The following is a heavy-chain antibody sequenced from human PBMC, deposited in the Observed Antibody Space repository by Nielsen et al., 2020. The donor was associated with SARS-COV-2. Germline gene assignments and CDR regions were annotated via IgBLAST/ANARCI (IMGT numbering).Heavy chain of an antibody. CDR1: GFSFSDHT. D-gene: IGHD3-10*01. V-gene: IGHV3-23*01. CDR2: IGGSGAST. J-gene: IGHJ2*01. Sequence: GESLKISCAASGFSFSDHTMTWVRQAPGKGLEWVSDIGGSGASTNYAESVKGRFTISRDNSKNILYLQMNSLRAEDTAVYYCATCRGPYWYFDLWGRGTLVTVSS. CDR3: ATCRGPYWYFDL.